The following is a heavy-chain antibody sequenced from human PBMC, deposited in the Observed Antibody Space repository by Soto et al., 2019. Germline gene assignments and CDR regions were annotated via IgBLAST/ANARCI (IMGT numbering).Heavy chain of an antibody. D-gene: IGHD2-21*02. Sequence: GASLKISCKGSGYSFTSYWIGWVRQMHGKGLEWMGIIYPGDSDTRYSPSFQGQVTISADKSISTAYLQWSSLKASDTAMYYCARRAYCGGDCYAFDIWGQGTMVTVSS. J-gene: IGHJ3*02. V-gene: IGHV5-51*01. CDR3: ARRAYCGGDCYAFDI. CDR2: IYPGDSDT. CDR1: GYSFTSYW.